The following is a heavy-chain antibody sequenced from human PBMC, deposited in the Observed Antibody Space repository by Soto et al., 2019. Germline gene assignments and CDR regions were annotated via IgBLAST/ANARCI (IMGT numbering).Heavy chain of an antibody. D-gene: IGHD3-22*01. CDR1: GYNFPNYI. CDR3: ARDGSGSRYPDYYFDH. Sequence: GASVKVSCKASGYNFPNYIIHWVRRAPGPRLEWMGWINGGNGNTKYSQKFQGRVIFTRDTSASTAYMELISLRSEDTAVYSCARDGSGSRYPDYYFDHWGQGTLVTVS. J-gene: IGHJ4*02. V-gene: IGHV1-3*01. CDR2: INGGNGNT.